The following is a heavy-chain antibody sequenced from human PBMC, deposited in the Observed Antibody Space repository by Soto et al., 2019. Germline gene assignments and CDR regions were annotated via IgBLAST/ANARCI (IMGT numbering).Heavy chain of an antibody. CDR2: TSYDGSDK. CDR1: GFTFRSYV. J-gene: IGHJ1*01. V-gene: IGHV3-30*19. D-gene: IGHD3-16*01. CDR3: ARWGTTGGLDV. Sequence: QVHLVESGGGVVQPGTSLRVSCVGSGFTFRSYVIHWVRQAPGKGLEWVALTSYDGSDKYYDDSVRGRFTISRDNSRNTVDLQMDSLRLEDTALYYGARWGTTGGLDVWGQGTLGSVSS.